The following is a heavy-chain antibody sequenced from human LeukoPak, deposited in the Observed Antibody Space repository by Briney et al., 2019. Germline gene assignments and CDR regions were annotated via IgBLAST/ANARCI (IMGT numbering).Heavy chain of an antibody. CDR3: ARSGLTCSGGSCYGDDY. Sequence: PGGSLRLSCAASGFTVCSNYMSWVLQAPGKGLEWVSVIYCGGSTYYADCVKGRFTISRENSKNTLYLQMNSLRAEDTAVYYCARSGLTCSGGSCYGDDYWGQGTLVTVSS. D-gene: IGHD2-15*01. J-gene: IGHJ4*02. CDR2: IYCGGST. CDR1: GFTVCSNY. V-gene: IGHV3-53*01.